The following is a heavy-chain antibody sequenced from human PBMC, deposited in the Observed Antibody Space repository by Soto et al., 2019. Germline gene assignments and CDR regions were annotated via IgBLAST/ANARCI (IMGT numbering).Heavy chain of an antibody. Sequence: GGSLRLSCAASGFTVSTSYMTWVRQAPGKGLEWVSIIYRDGSIFYADSAKGRFATSRDNSENTLYLQMDSLRSEDTAVYYCARGAYSRAWAWFDPWGQGTLVTVSS. V-gene: IGHV3-53*01. CDR2: IYRDGSI. J-gene: IGHJ5*02. CDR1: GFTVSTSY. D-gene: IGHD6-6*01. CDR3: ARGAYSRAWAWFDP.